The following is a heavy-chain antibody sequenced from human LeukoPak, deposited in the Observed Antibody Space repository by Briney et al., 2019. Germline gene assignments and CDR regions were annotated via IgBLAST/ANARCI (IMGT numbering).Heavy chain of an antibody. V-gene: IGHV1-69*13. J-gene: IGHJ4*02. Sequence: SVKVPCKASGGTFSSYAISWVRQAPEQGLEWMGGIIPIFGTANYAQKFQGRVTITADESTSTAYMELSSLRSEDTAVYYCAQVRSSSWYSDYWGQGTLVTVSS. CDR1: GGTFSSYA. CDR2: IIPIFGTA. D-gene: IGHD6-13*01. CDR3: AQVRSSSWYSDY.